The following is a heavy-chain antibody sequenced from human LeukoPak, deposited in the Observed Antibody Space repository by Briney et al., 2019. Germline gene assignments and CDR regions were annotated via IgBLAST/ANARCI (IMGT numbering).Heavy chain of an antibody. J-gene: IGHJ4*02. Sequence: GGSLRLSCAASGFTFSSYSMNWVRQAPGKGLEWVSSISSNGYYIYYADSVKGRFTISRDNAKNSLYLQMDSLRAEDTAMYYCAREGGTYSSNLDYFDYWGQGTLVTVSS. V-gene: IGHV3-21*01. CDR3: AREGGTYSSNLDYFDY. CDR2: ISSNGYYI. CDR1: GFTFSSYS. D-gene: IGHD6-13*01.